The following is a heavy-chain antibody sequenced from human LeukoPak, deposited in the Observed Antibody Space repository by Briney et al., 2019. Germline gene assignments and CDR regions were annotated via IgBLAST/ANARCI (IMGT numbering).Heavy chain of an antibody. CDR2: IYSSGST. J-gene: IGHJ4*01. CDR3: ARVRLGLGIDF. Sequence: SETLSLTCAVSGDSISSNAYSWSWIRQPPGKGLEWIATIYSSGSTFSNPSPKSRLTISADMSRNQFSLKMSSVTAADTAVYHCARVRLGLGIDFWGHGTLVTVSS. V-gene: IGHV4-39*01. D-gene: IGHD3-10*01. CDR1: GDSISSNAYS.